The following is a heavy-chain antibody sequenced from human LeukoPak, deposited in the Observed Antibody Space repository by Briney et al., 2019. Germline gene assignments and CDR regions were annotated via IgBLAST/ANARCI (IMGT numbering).Heavy chain of an antibody. CDR3: ARDPTYDSSGYWDY. V-gene: IGHV3-11*04. CDR2: ISSSGSTI. D-gene: IGHD3-22*01. J-gene: IGHJ4*02. Sequence: PGGSLRLSCAASGFTFSDYYMSWIRQAPGKRLEWVSYISSSGSTIYYADSVKGRFTISRDNAKNSLYLQVNSLRAEDTAVYYCARDPTYDSSGYWDYWGQGTLVTVSS. CDR1: GFTFSDYY.